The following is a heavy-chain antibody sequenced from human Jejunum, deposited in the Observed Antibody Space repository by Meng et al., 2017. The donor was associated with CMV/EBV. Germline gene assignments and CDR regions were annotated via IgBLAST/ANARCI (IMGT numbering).Heavy chain of an antibody. J-gene: IGHJ5*02. CDR3: ARDLPGGTKGTWLDL. V-gene: IGHV1-18*01. CDR2: ISAYNGNT. CDR1: GYIFNNYG. Sequence: QVQMCQVVAMVKKPGATVKVACKAFGYIFNNYGVSWVRQAPGQGPEWMGWISAYNGNTNYAQNFQGRFTMTTDTSTSTAYMELRSLRSDDTAVYYCARDLPGGTKGTWLDLWGQGTLVTVSS. D-gene: IGHD1-14*01.